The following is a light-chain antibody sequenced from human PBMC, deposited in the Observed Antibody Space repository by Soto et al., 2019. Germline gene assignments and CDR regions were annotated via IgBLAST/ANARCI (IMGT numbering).Light chain of an antibody. CDR1: SGHSSYI. J-gene: IGLJ3*02. V-gene: IGLV4-60*02. Sequence: QSVLTQSSSASASLGSLVKLTCTLSSGHSSYIIAWHQQQPGKAPRYLMKLEGSGSYNKGSGVPDLFSGSSSGADRYLTISNLQFEDEADYYCETWDSNTRVFGGGTKLTVL. CDR2: LEGSGSY. CDR3: ETWDSNTRV.